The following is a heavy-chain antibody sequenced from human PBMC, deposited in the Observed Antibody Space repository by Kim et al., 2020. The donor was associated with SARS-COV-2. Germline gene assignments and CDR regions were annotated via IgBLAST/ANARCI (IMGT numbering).Heavy chain of an antibody. Sequence: GGSLRLFCTASGFTFGNYSMSWVRQAPGKGLEWVGFIRSKAYGGTTEYATSVKGISTISTDDSISIPYLQMNSLKTEDTSFSYCTRADFLIGYYDLCGQG. CDR3: TRADFLIGYYDL. J-gene: IGHJ4*02. D-gene: IGHD3-3*01. CDR1: GFTFGNYS. V-gene: IGHV3-49*04. CDR2: IRSKAYGGTT.